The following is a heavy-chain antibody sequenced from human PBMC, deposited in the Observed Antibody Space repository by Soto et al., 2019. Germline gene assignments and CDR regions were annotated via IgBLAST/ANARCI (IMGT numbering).Heavy chain of an antibody. V-gene: IGHV4-59*01. D-gene: IGHD3-3*01. CDR3: ARNYRGRAYYDFWSGYYDFYYYGMDV. CDR2: IYYSGST. CDR1: GGSISSYY. Sequence: PSETLSLTCTVSGGSISSYYWSWVRQPPGKGLEWIGYIYYSGSTNYNPSLKSRVTISVDTSKNQFSLKLSSVTAADTAVYYCARNYRGRAYYDFWSGYYDFYYYGMDVWGQGTTVTVS. J-gene: IGHJ6*02.